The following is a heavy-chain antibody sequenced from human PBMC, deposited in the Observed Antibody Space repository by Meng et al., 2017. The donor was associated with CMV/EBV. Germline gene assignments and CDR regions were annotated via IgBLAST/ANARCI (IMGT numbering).Heavy chain of an antibody. Sequence: SETLSLTCAVSGGSISSSNWWSWVRQPPGKGLEWIGEIYHSGSTNYNPSLKSRVTISVDKSKNQFSLKLSSVTAADTAVYYCARDGRRMVNDVFDIWGQGTMVTVSS. D-gene: IGHD2-8*01. J-gene: IGHJ3*02. V-gene: IGHV4-4*02. CDR2: IYHSGST. CDR3: ARDGRRMVNDVFDI. CDR1: GGSISSSNW.